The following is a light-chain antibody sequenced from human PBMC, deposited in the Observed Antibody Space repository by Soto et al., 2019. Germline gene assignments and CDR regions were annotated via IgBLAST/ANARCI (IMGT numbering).Light chain of an antibody. Sequence: IVLPQSPATLSLSPGERATLSCRASQSVSSYLAWYQQKPGQAPRLLIYDASNRATGIPARFSGSGSGTDCTHTISRLEPEDFAVYYCQHRSNWPPLFTFGPRTNVDIK. CDR1: QSVSSY. J-gene: IGKJ3*01. CDR3: QHRSNWPPLFT. CDR2: DAS. V-gene: IGKV3-11*01.